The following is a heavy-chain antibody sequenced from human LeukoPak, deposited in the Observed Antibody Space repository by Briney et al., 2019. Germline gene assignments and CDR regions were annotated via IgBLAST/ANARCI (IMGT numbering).Heavy chain of an antibody. CDR3: ARRFYGDYGFYFDY. Sequence: ASVTVSCTASGYTFTSYGISWVRQAPGQGLEWMGWISAYNGNTNYAQKLQGRVTMTTDTSTSTAYMELRSLRSDDTAVYYCARRFYGDYGFYFDYWGQGTLVTVSS. V-gene: IGHV1-18*01. J-gene: IGHJ4*02. CDR2: ISAYNGNT. CDR1: GYTFTSYG. D-gene: IGHD4-17*01.